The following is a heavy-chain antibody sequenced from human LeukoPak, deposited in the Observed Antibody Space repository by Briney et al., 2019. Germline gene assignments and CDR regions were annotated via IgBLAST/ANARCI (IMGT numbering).Heavy chain of an antibody. V-gene: IGHV3-7*03. CDR1: GFAFNNYW. CDR3: ARDRDGKDY. CDR2: IGQDGTEK. Sequence: GGSLRLSCAASGFAFNNYWMSRVRQAPGKGLEWVANIGQDGTEKHHVDSVRGRFTISRDNAKNSVFLQMNSLRAEDTAVYYCARDRDGKDYWGQGTLVTVSS. D-gene: IGHD1-1*01. J-gene: IGHJ4*02.